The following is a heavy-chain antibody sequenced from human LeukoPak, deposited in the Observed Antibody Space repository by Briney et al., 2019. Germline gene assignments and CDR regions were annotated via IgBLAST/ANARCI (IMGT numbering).Heavy chain of an antibody. Sequence: PGGSLRLSCVASGFTFSNYGMSWVRQAPGKGLEWVSGISGSGGDTYYADSVKGRFTVSRDNSKKTLYVQMNSLRAEDTAVYYCAKDRIRDGYLSTGAFDIWGQGTMVTVSS. CDR3: AKDRIRDGYLSTGAFDI. D-gene: IGHD5-24*01. V-gene: IGHV3-23*01. CDR1: GFTFSNYG. J-gene: IGHJ3*02. CDR2: ISGSGGDT.